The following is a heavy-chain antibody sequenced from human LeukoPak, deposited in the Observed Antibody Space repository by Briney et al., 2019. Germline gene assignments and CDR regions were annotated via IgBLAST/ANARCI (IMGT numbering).Heavy chain of an antibody. V-gene: IGHV3-7*01. CDR2: IKQDGSEK. J-gene: IGHJ4*02. D-gene: IGHD1-7*01. Sequence: PGGSLRLSCAASGFTFNSYWMSWVRQAPGKGLEWVANIKQDGSEKYYVDSVKGRFTISRDNAKNSLYLQMNSLRAEDTAVYYCASGRTTFDYWGQGTLVTVSS. CDR1: GFTFNSYW. CDR3: ASGRTTFDY.